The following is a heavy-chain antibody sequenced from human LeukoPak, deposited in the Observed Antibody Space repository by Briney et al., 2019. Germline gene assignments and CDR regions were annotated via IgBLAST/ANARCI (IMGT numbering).Heavy chain of an antibody. D-gene: IGHD3-3*01. Sequence: ASVKVSCKASGYTFTSYGICWVRQAPGQGLEWMGWISAYNGNTNYAQKLQGRVTMTTDTSTSTAYMELRSLRSDDTAVYYCARAYYDFWSGYPTDYWGQGTLVTVSS. CDR1: GYTFTSYG. CDR3: ARAYYDFWSGYPTDY. CDR2: ISAYNGNT. V-gene: IGHV1-18*01. J-gene: IGHJ4*02.